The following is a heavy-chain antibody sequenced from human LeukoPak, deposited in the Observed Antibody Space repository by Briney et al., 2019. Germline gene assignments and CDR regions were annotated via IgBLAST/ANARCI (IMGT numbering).Heavy chain of an antibody. V-gene: IGHV3-7*01. Sequence: GGSLRLSCAASGFTFSNYWMVWVRQAPGEGLEWVANIRGDGSRQYYLDSVKGGFNISRDKAKNSLYLQMSSLRADDTAVYYCVRDANYHDGSNYYDVLVIWGQGTMVTVSS. D-gene: IGHD3-22*01. CDR2: IRGDGSRQ. CDR1: GFTFSNYW. J-gene: IGHJ3*02. CDR3: VRDANYHDGSNYYDVLVI.